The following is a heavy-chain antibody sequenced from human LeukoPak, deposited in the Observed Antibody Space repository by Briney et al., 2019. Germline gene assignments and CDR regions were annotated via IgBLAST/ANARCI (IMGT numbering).Heavy chain of an antibody. Sequence: SVKVSCKASGGTFSSNAISWVRQAPGQGLEWMGGIIPIFGTANYAQKFQGRVTITADESTSTAYMELSSLRSEDTAVYYCARSVGMVRVNWFDPWGQGTLVTVSS. D-gene: IGHD3-10*01. CDR1: GGTFSSNA. CDR3: ARSVGMVRVNWFDP. CDR2: IIPIFGTA. V-gene: IGHV1-69*13. J-gene: IGHJ5*02.